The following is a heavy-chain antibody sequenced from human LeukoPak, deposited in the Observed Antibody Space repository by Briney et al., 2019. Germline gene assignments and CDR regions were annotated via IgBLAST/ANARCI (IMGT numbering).Heavy chain of an antibody. CDR2: INHGGRT. J-gene: IGHJ4*02. CDR1: GGSFSGYY. V-gene: IGHV4-34*01. D-gene: IGHD2-15*01. CDR3: ARGLDCSGGSCYVDY. Sequence: PSESLSLTCAVYGGSFSGYYWSWIRQPPGKGLEWIGEINHGGRTNYDPSLKSRVTISVDTSKNQFSLKLSSVTAADTAVYYCARGLDCSGGSCYVDYWGQGTLVTVSS.